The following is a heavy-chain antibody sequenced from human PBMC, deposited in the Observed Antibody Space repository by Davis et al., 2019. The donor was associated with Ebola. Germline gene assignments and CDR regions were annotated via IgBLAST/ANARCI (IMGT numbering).Heavy chain of an antibody. CDR1: GFNFRSYG. Sequence: GGSLRLSCAASGFNFRSYGMHWVRQAPDKGLEWVAVIWYDGSRKYYGDSVKGRFTISRDNSNNLLYLQMNSLRVEDTAVYYCAIPDCSGANCYSVYIKNWGQGTLITVSS. D-gene: IGHD2-15*01. V-gene: IGHV3-33*01. CDR3: AIPDCSGANCYSVYIKN. CDR2: IWYDGSRK. J-gene: IGHJ4*02.